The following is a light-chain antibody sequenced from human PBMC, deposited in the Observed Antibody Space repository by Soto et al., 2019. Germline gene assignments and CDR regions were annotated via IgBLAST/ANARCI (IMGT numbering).Light chain of an antibody. CDR2: TTD. CDR3: SSWDDSLNGWV. V-gene: IGLV1-44*01. CDR1: NFNIGSNT. Sequence: QSVLTQPPSASGTPGQRVTISCSGSNFNIGSNTVNWYRQLPGTAPKLLIYTTDKRPSGVPDRFSGSKSGTSASLAITGLQSEDEADYYGSSWDDSLNGWVFGGGTKVTVL. J-gene: IGLJ3*02.